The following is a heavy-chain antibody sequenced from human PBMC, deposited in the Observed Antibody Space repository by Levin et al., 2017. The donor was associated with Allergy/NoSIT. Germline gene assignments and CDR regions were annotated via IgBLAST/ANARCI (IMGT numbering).Heavy chain of an antibody. CDR2: ISVSGDSV. CDR3: SRKFYNKLDI. Sequence: HPGGSLRLSCKASGFSFNRNAMNWVRQAPGKGLEWISYISVSGDSVEYADSVKGRFTISRDRALGSLYLQMNNLRAEDTAVYYCSRKFYNKLDIWGQGTLVTVSS. CDR1: GFSFNRNA. D-gene: IGHD1-1*01. V-gene: IGHV3-48*01. J-gene: IGHJ4*02.